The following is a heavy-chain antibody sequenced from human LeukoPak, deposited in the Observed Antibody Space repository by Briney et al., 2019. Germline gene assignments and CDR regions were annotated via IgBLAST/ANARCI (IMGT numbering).Heavy chain of an antibody. D-gene: IGHD3-22*01. CDR3: ARVTRGYYDSSGFGFDY. V-gene: IGHV3-64*01. Sequence: PGGSLRLSCAASGFTFSSYAMHWVRQAPGKGLEYVSAISSNGGSTYYANSVKGRFTISRDNSKNTLYLQMGSLRAEDMAVYYCARVTRGYYDSSGFGFDYWGQGTLVTVSS. J-gene: IGHJ4*02. CDR2: ISSNGGST. CDR1: GFTFSSYA.